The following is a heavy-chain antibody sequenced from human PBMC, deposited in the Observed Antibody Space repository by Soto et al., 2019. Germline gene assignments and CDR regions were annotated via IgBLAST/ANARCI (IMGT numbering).Heavy chain of an antibody. D-gene: IGHD4-17*01. J-gene: IGHJ4*02. V-gene: IGHV3-48*02. CDR3: ARDGFEDYGDYVCDY. Sequence: EVQLVESGGGLVQPGGSLRLSCAASGFTCSSYSMNWVRQAPGKGLEWVSYISSSSSTIYYADSVKGRCTISRDNAKNSLYLQMNSLRDEDTAVYYCARDGFEDYGDYVCDYWGQGTPVTVSS. CDR2: ISSSSSTI. CDR1: GFTCSSYS.